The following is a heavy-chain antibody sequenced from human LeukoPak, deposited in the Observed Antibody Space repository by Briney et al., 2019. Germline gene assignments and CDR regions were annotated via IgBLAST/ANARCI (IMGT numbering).Heavy chain of an antibody. CDR2: ISAYNGNT. J-gene: IGHJ3*02. Sequence: ASVKVSCKASGYTFTSYDISWVRQAPGQGLEWMGWISAYNGNTNYAQKLQGRVTMTTDTSTSTAYMELRSLRSDDTAVYYCARDLGVVTAYDAFDIWGQGTMVTVSS. CDR3: ARDLGVVTAYDAFDI. CDR1: GYTFTSYD. D-gene: IGHD2-21*02. V-gene: IGHV1-18*01.